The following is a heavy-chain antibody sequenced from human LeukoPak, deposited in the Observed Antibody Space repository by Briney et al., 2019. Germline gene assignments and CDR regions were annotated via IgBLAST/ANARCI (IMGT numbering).Heavy chain of an antibody. CDR1: GFTFSSYG. CDR2: IWYDGRNK. Sequence: GGSPRLSCAASGFTFSSYGMHWVRQAPGKGLEWVAVIWYDGRNKYYADSVKGRFTISRDNSKNTLYLQMNGLRAEDTAVYYCAKEGGAYSSTWSTYYYYYMDVWGKGTTVTVSS. J-gene: IGHJ6*03. V-gene: IGHV3-33*06. CDR3: AKEGGAYSSTWSTYYYYYMDV. D-gene: IGHD6-13*01.